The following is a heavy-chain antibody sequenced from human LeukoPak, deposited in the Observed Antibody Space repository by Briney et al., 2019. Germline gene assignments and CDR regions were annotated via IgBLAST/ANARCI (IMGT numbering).Heavy chain of an antibody. D-gene: IGHD3-10*01. CDR3: ARSGNTMVRGDIGDY. J-gene: IGHJ4*02. V-gene: IGHV2-5*02. CDR1: GFSLSTSAVG. Sequence: ESGPTLVQPTQTLTLTCTFSGFSLSTSAVGVGWIRQPPGKALEWLAPIYWDDDKRYSPSLKSRLTITKDTSKNQVVLTMTNMDPVDTATYYCARSGNTMVRGDIGDYWGQGTLVTVSS. CDR2: IYWDDDK.